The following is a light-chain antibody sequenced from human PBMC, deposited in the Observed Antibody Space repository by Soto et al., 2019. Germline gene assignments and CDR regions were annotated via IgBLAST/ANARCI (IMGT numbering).Light chain of an antibody. J-gene: IGKJ1*01. CDR2: LIS. CDR1: ESLVHSDGRTY. CDR3: VQLTHFPWT. V-gene: IGKV2-24*01. Sequence: DDVMTQTPLSSPVTLGQPASISCRSSESLVHSDGRTYLSWLQQRPGQPPRLLLYLISNRFSGVPDRFSGSGAGTDFTLKISRVEAEDVGLYYCVQLTHFPWTFGQGTKVEIK.